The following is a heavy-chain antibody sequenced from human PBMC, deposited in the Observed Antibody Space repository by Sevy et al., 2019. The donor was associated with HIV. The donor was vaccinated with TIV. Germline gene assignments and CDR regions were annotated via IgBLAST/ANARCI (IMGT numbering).Heavy chain of an antibody. CDR1: GFTFSRYA. J-gene: IGHJ4*01. D-gene: IGHD3-3*01. CDR2: ISYDGTSA. CDR3: AKDQLEYVEWLLRPDGLDY. Sequence: GGSLRLSCAASGFTFSRYAMHWVRQAPGKGLEWVAVISYDGTSAYYLDSVKGRFTISRDNSKNTLYLQMNSLTTEDTALYYCAKDQLEYVEWLLRPDGLDYWGHGKQVTVSS. V-gene: IGHV3-30*04.